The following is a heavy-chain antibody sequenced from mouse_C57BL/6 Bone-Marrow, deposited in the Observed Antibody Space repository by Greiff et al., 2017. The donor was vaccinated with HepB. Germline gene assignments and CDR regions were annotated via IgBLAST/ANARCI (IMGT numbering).Heavy chain of an antibody. Sequence: QVQLKESGPELVKPGASVKISCKASGYTFTDYYINWVKQRPGQGLEWIGWIFPGSGSTYYNEKFKGKATLTVDKSSSTAYMLLSSLTSEDSAVYFCARNWVTTDGGAMDYWGQGTSVTVSS. CDR1: GYTFTDYY. CDR3: ARNWVTTDGGAMDY. CDR2: IFPGSGST. D-gene: IGHD2-2*01. V-gene: IGHV1-75*01. J-gene: IGHJ4*01.